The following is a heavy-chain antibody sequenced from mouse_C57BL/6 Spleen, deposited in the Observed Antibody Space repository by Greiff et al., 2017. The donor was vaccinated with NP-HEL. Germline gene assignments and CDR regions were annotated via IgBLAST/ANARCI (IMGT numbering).Heavy chain of an antibody. CDR1: GYTFTSYW. D-gene: IGHD1-1*01. CDR2: IDPSDSYT. J-gene: IGHJ4*01. V-gene: IGHV1-69*01. CDR3: ARITTVVSPYAMDY. Sequence: VKQSCKASGYTFTSYWMHWVKQRPGQGLEWIGEIDPSDSYTNYNQKFKGKSTLTVDKSSSTAYMQLSSLTSEDSAVYYCARITTVVSPYAMDYWGQRTSVTVSS.